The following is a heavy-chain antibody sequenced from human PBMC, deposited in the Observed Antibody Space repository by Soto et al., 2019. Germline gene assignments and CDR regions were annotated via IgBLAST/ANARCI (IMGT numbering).Heavy chain of an antibody. J-gene: IGHJ6*02. CDR3: AREDCSGGSCWAYYYGMDV. V-gene: IGHV3-74*01. CDR1: GFTFSSYW. D-gene: IGHD2-15*01. Sequence: GGSLRLSCAASGFTFSSYWMHWVRQAPGKGLVWVSRINSDGSSTSYADSVKGRFTISRDNAKNTLYLQMNSLRAEDTAVYYCAREDCSGGSCWAYYYGMDVWGQGTTVTVSS. CDR2: INSDGSST.